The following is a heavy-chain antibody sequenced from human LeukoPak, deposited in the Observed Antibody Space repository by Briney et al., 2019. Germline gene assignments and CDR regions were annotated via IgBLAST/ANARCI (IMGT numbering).Heavy chain of an antibody. Sequence: SQTLSLTCAISGDSVSSNSAAWNWIRQSPSRGLEWLGRTYYRSKWYNDYAVSVKSRITINPDTSKNQFSLQLNSVTPEDTAVYYCARDLKDVTIFGVVITVDYWGQGTLVTVSS. V-gene: IGHV6-1*01. J-gene: IGHJ4*02. D-gene: IGHD3-3*01. CDR1: GDSVSSNSAA. CDR2: TYYRSKWYN. CDR3: ARDLKDVTIFGVVITVDY.